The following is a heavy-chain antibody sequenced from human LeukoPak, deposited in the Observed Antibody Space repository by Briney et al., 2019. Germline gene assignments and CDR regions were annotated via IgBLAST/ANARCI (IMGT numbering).Heavy chain of an antibody. CDR2: ISSSSSYI. J-gene: IGHJ4*02. Sequence: GGSLRLSCAASGFTFSSYSMNWVRQAPGKGLEWVSSISSSSSYIYYADSVKGRFTISRDNAKNSLYLQMNSLRAEDTAVYYCARFVYGDYGFDYWGQGTLVTVSS. D-gene: IGHD4-17*01. V-gene: IGHV3-21*01. CDR1: GFTFSSYS. CDR3: ARFVYGDYGFDY.